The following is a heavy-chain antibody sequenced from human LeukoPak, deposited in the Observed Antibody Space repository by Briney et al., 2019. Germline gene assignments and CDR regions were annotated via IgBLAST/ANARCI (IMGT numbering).Heavy chain of an antibody. V-gene: IGHV1-2*07. CDR2: ITHKSGDT. Sequence: ASVTVSCKATRYTLSDFYTEWVRLAARRVRECVGLITHKSGDTYSPHRFQGRLTMTRDASISTAYIELSSLRSDDTAVHFCARGRLANERAWAYWGQGTLVSVSS. D-gene: IGHD3-3*02. CDR3: ARGRLANERAWAY. CDR1: RYTLSDFY. J-gene: IGHJ4*02.